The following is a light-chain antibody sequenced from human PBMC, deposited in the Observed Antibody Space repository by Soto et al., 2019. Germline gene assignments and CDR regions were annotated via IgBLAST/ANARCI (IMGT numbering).Light chain of an antibody. J-gene: IGKJ1*01. Sequence: DIQITQTPSSLSASVEDRVIIICRASQSISNHLNWYQQKPGKVPKVLIYHASNLQSGVPSRFSGSGSGTEFTLTISSLQPDDFATYYCQQYNSYSFGQGTKVDIK. V-gene: IGKV1-5*02. CDR3: QQYNSYS. CDR1: QSISNH. CDR2: HAS.